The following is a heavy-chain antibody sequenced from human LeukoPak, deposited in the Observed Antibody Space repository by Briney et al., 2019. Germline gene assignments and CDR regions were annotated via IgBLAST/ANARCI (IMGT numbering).Heavy chain of an antibody. D-gene: IGHD5-18*01. CDR2: ISYDGSNK. J-gene: IGHJ4*02. V-gene: IGHV3-30*03. Sequence: GGSLRLSCAASGFTFNNYGMHWVRQAPGKGLEWVAVISYDGSNKYYADSVKGRFTISRDNSKNTLYLQMNSLRAEDTAVYYCARERIQLCIDYWGQGTLVTVSS. CDR3: ARERIQLCIDY. CDR1: GFTFNNYG.